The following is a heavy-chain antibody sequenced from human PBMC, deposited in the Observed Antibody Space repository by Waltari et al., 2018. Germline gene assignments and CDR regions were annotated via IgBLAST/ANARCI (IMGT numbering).Heavy chain of an antibody. CDR2: ISATGGPGIT. V-gene: IGHV3-23*01. Sequence: EVQLLESGGGLVQPGECLRLSCSACGFIFVNYGMAWFRPAPGKGVEVVSAISATGGPGITFFADSVKGRFTISRDDSKNTLYLQMNTLRAEDTAVYYCAKRLWSGYYPGGAAMDVWGQGTTVTVSS. J-gene: IGHJ6*02. D-gene: IGHD3-3*01. CDR1: GFIFVNYG. CDR3: AKRLWSGYYPGGAAMDV.